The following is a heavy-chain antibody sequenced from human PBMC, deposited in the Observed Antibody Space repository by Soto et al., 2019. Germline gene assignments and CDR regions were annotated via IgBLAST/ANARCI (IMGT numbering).Heavy chain of an antibody. CDR1: GFTFSSFG. J-gene: IGHJ4*02. V-gene: IGHV3-30*18. Sequence: GGSLRLSCAASGFTFSSFGMHWVRQAPGKGLEWVAVISYDGCNKYYADSVKGRFTISRDNSKNTLYLQMNSLRAEDTAVYYCAKSCSGGSCYSVYWGQGTLVTASS. CDR2: ISYDGCNK. CDR3: AKSCSGGSCYSVY. D-gene: IGHD2-15*01.